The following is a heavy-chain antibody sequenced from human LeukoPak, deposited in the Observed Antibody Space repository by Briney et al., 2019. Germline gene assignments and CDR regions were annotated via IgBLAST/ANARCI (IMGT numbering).Heavy chain of an antibody. CDR3: ARDYYDSSGYHHSSDY. J-gene: IGHJ4*02. CDR2: IGAYNGNT. V-gene: IGHV1-18*01. D-gene: IGHD3-22*01. CDR1: GYTFTSYG. Sequence: ASVKVSCKASGYTFTSYGISWVRQAPGQGLEWMGWIGAYNGNTNYAQKLQGRVTMTTDTSTSTAYMELRSLRSDDTAVYYCARDYYDSSGYHHSSDYWGQGTLVTVSS.